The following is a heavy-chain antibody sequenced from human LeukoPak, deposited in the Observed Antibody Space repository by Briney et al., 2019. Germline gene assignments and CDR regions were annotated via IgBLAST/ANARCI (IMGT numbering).Heavy chain of an antibody. CDR1: GGSISSYY. D-gene: IGHD3-10*01. CDR3: ARDYYGSGSYLHWLDP. Sequence: RPSETLSLTCTVSGGSISSYYWSWIRQPPGKGLEWIGYIYYSGSTNYNPSLKSRVTISVDTSKNQFSLKLSSVTAADTAVYYCARDYYGSGSYLHWLDPWGQGTLVTVSS. CDR2: IYYSGST. J-gene: IGHJ5*02. V-gene: IGHV4-59*12.